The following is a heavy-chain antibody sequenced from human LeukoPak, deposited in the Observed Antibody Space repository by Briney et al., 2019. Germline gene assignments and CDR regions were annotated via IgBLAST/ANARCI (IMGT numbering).Heavy chain of an antibody. CDR2: IYHSGST. J-gene: IGHJ4*02. D-gene: IGHD6-13*01. Sequence: SETLSLTCTVSGYSISSGYYWGWIRQPPGKGLEWIGSIYHSGSTYYNPSLKSRVTISVDTSKNQSSLKLSSVTAADTAVYYCARDADSSSWYRIYWGQGTLVTVSS. V-gene: IGHV4-38-2*02. CDR3: ARDADSSSWYRIY. CDR1: GYSISSGYY.